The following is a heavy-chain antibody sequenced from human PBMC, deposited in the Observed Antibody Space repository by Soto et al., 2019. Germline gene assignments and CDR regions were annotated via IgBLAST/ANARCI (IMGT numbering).Heavy chain of an antibody. D-gene: IGHD2-2*01. CDR2: IIPISDTT. CDR3: ARSQGSSTSLEIYYYYYYGMDV. J-gene: IGHJ6*02. Sequence: SVKVSCKASGGTFSSYDISWVRQAPGQALEWMGGIIPISDTTNYAQKFQGRVTITADESTSTAYMELSSLRSEDTAVYYCARSQGSSTSLEIYYYYYYGMDVWGQGTTVTVSS. CDR1: GGTFSSYD. V-gene: IGHV1-69*13.